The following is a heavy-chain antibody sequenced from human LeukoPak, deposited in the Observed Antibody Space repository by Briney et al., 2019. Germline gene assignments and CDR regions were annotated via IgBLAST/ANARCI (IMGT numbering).Heavy chain of an antibody. CDR3: ARDHYHKIHSVMVTAPDY. CDR2: ISAYNGNT. D-gene: IGHD2-21*02. V-gene: IGHV1-18*01. CDR1: GYTFTSYG. J-gene: IGHJ4*02. Sequence: AASVKVSCKASGYTFTSYGISWVRQAPGQGLEWMGWISAYNGNTNYAQKLQGRVTMTTDTSTSTAYMELRSLRSDDTAVYYCARDHYHKIHSVMVTAPDYWGQGTLVIVSS.